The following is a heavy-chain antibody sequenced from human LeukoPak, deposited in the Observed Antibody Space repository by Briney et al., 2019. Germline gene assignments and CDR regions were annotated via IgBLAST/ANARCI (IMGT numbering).Heavy chain of an antibody. D-gene: IGHD2-21*01. CDR3: ARVDMAYCGGDCFDY. V-gene: IGHV1-46*01. CDR2: INPSGGST. Sequence: ASVTVSCKASGYTFISYYMHWVRQAPGQGLEWMGIINPSGGSTSYAQKFQGRVTMTRDTSTSTVYMELSSLRSEDTAVYYCARVDMAYCGGDCFDYWGQGTLVTVSS. CDR1: GYTFISYY. J-gene: IGHJ4*02.